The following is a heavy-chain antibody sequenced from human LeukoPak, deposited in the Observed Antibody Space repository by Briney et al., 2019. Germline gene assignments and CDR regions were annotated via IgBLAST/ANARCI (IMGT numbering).Heavy chain of an antibody. CDR1: GGSVRDNY. Sequence: SETLSLTCAVYGGSVRDNYWSWIRQPPGKGLEWIGEIHHSGSTKYNPSLKSRVTISLDTSKNQFSLKLSSVTAADTAVYHCARGSWGYYYYMDVWGKGTTVTVSS. D-gene: IGHD2-15*01. V-gene: IGHV4-34*01. CDR2: IHHSGST. CDR3: ARGSWGYYYYMDV. J-gene: IGHJ6*03.